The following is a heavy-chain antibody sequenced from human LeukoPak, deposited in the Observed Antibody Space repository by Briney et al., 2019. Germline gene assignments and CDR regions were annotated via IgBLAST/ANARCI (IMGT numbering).Heavy chain of an antibody. J-gene: IGHJ4*02. V-gene: IGHV3-23*01. D-gene: IGHD3-16*01. CDR1: GFTYGSYA. Sequence: GGSLRLSCAASGFTYGSYAMSWVRQAPGKGLEWVSVISYGGGSAYYADSVRGRFTISRDNSKNTLYLQMNSLRVEDTAVYYCAKDRPAESVSSFGDYWGQGTVVTVSS. CDR2: ISYGGGSA. CDR3: AKDRPAESVSSFGDY.